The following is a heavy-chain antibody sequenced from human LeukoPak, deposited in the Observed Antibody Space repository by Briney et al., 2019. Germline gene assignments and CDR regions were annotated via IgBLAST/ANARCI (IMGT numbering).Heavy chain of an antibody. CDR2: IIPIFGTA. J-gene: IGHJ6*03. V-gene: IGHV1-69*06. CDR1: GGTFSSYA. D-gene: IGHD5-18*01. CDR3: ARVNQGYSYGSGYYYYYMDV. Sequence: AVKVSCKASGGTFSSYAISWVRQAPGQGLEWMGGIIPIFGTANYAQKFQGRVTITADKSTSTAYMELSSLRSEDTAVYYCARVNQGYSYGSGYYYYYMDVWGKGTTVTVSS.